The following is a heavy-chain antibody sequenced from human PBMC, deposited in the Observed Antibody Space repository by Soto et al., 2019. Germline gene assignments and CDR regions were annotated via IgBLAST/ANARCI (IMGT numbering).Heavy chain of an antibody. CDR1: RYTFTSYD. V-gene: IGHV1-46*01. CDR2: INPGDGST. J-gene: IGHJ6*02. CDR3: AGRVGGAIFPAAGYYYYYGMDV. Sequence: ASVKVSCKASRYTFTSYDMHWVRQSPGRGLEWMGMINPGDGSTSYAQKFQGRVTMTRDTSTITVYMELISLRSEDTAVYYFAGRVGGAIFPAAGYYYYYGMDVWGQGTTVT. D-gene: IGHD3-10*01.